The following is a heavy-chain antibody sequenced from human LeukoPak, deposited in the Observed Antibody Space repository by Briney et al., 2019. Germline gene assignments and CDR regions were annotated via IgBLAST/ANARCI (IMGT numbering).Heavy chain of an antibody. V-gene: IGHV3-48*04. CDR3: ARDSSGWYRVDY. Sequence: GGSLRLSCAASGFTFSSYSMNWVRQAPGKGLEWVSYISSSSTIYYADSVKGRFTISRDNAKNSLYLQMNSLRAEDTAVYYCARDSSGWYRVDYWGQGTLVTVSS. CDR2: ISSSSTI. CDR1: GFTFSSYS. D-gene: IGHD6-19*01. J-gene: IGHJ4*02.